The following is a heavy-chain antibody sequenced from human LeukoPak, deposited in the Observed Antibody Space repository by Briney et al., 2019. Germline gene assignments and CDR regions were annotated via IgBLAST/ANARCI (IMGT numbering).Heavy chain of an antibody. V-gene: IGHV4-61*01. D-gene: IGHD2-15*01. CDR1: GGSISSSTYY. CDR3: ARVVVAATGPRFDY. CDR2: IYYSGST. J-gene: IGHJ4*02. Sequence: SETLSLTCTVSGGSISSSTYYWSWIRQPPGKGLEWIGYIYYSGSTNYNPSLKRRVTISVDTSKNQFSLKLSSVTAADTAVYYCARVVVAATGPRFDYWGQGTLVTVSS.